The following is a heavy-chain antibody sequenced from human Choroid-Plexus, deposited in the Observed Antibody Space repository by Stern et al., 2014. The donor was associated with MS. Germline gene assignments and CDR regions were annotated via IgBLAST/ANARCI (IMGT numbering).Heavy chain of an antibody. V-gene: IGHV4-31*03. Sequence: VQLEESGPGLVKPSQTLSLTCTVSGGSLSSGGYYWSWIRQPPGQGLVWIGYIYYSGSTYYNPSLKSRVSISVDTSKNQFSLKLSSVTAADTAVYYCARGPPDYYDSSGYYTYWGQGTLVTVSS. CDR3: ARGPPDYYDSSGYYTY. CDR1: GGSLSSGGYY. CDR2: IYYSGST. J-gene: IGHJ4*02. D-gene: IGHD3-22*01.